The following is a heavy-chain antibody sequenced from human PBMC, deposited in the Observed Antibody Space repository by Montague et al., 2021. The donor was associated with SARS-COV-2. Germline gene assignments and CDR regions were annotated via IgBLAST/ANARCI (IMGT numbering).Heavy chain of an antibody. J-gene: IGHJ6*02. V-gene: IGHV4-31*03. CDR3: AREVMGSVNYYQAIKYGLDA. Sequence: TLSLTCTISGDFVSSDGYYWSWIRQHPGKGLEWIGDIYYSGSTHYNPSLKSRVTISVDTSKNQFSLKLSSVTAADTAVYYCAREVMGSVNYYQAIKYGLDAGGQGTTVTVSS. D-gene: IGHD3-10*01. CDR2: IYYSGST. CDR1: GDFVSSDGYY.